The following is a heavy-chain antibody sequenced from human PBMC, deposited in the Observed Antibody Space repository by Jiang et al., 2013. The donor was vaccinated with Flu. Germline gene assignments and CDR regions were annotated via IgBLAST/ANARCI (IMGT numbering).Heavy chain of an antibody. CDR2: IYFSGSI. J-gene: IGHJ6*03. CDR1: GGSISTYY. V-gene: IGHV4-59*01. CDR3: ARDLYGWGNYNNGDV. D-gene: IGHD3-10*01. Sequence: GPGLVKTSETVSLTCTVSGGSISTYYWTWIRQAPGKGLEWIGNIYFSGSINYNPSLKSRVTISVDTAKNQFSLKLNSVTAADTAVYYCARDLYGWGNYNNGDVWG.